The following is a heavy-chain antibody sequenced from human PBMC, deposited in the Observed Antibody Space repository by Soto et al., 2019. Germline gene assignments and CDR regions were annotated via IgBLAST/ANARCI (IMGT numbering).Heavy chain of an antibody. CDR2: IYYSGNT. V-gene: IGHV4-31*03. CDR1: GGSIGSGGYY. J-gene: IGHJ5*02. CDR3: ARAYRTAYYYDSSGYYSFKWFDP. D-gene: IGHD3-22*01. Sequence: SETLSLTCTVSGGSIGSGGYYWSWIRQHPGKGLEWIGYIYYSGNTYYNLSLKSRLTISVDTSKNQFALKLSSVTAADTAVYYCARAYRTAYYYDSSGYYSFKWFDPWGQGTLVTSPQ.